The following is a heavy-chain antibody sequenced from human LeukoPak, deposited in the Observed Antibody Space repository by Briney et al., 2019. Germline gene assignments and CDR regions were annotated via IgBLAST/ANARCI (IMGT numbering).Heavy chain of an antibody. CDR2: ISSDGSDT. CDR1: GFTFSSYW. J-gene: IGHJ4*02. Sequence: PGGSLRLSCAASGFTFSSYWMHWVRQAPGKGLVWVSRISSDGSDTNYADSVKGRFTISRDNSENTLYLQMNGLRVEDTAVYYCAKGSFALGSGCSDWGQGTLVTVSS. CDR3: AKGSFALGSGCSD. V-gene: IGHV3-74*01. D-gene: IGHD3-10*01.